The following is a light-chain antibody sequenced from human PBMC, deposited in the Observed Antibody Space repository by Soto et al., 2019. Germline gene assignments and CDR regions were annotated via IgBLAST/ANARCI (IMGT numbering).Light chain of an antibody. V-gene: IGKV3-20*01. Sequence: EIVLTQSPGTLSLSPGERATLSCRASQSVSSSYLAWYQQKPGQAPRLLIYGASSRATGIPDRFSGSGSGTDFTLTTSRLEPEDFAVYYCQQYGSSHWTFGQGTKLDIK. CDR2: GAS. CDR1: QSVSSSY. CDR3: QQYGSSHWT. J-gene: IGKJ1*01.